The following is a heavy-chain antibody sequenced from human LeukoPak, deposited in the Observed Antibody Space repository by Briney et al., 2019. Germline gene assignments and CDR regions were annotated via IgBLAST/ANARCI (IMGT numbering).Heavy chain of an antibody. Sequence: GGSLRLSCAASGFPFSGYWMDWVRQAPGKGMEWVANINQGGSEQYYGASVKGRFIISRDNAKNSLYLQMYSLRAEDMAVYYCSRSLDYLGQGALVTVSS. CDR2: INQGGSEQ. CDR1: GFPFSGYW. CDR3: SRSLDY. J-gene: IGHJ4*02. V-gene: IGHV3-7*01.